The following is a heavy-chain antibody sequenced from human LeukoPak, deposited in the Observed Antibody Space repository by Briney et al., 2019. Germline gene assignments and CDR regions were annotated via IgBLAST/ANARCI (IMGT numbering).Heavy chain of an antibody. CDR1: GYSISSGYY. CDR2: IYHSGTT. V-gene: IGHV4-38-2*02. Sequence: SETLSLTCTVSGYSISSGYYWGWIRQPPGKGLEWIGSIYHSGTTYYNPSLKSQVTISVDTSKNQFSLNLRSVTAADTAVYYCAISSGWYLNWFDPWGQGTLVTVSS. CDR3: AISSGWYLNWFDP. J-gene: IGHJ5*02. D-gene: IGHD6-19*01.